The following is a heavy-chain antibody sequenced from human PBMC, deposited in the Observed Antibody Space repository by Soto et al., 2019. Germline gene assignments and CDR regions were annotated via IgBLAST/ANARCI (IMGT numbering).Heavy chain of an antibody. Sequence: EVQLLESGGSLVQPGGSLRLSCAASGFSFNKYAMSWVRQAPGKGLEWVSSVSGGGGSTYYADSVKGRFTISRDNSKNTLYLQMDSLRAEDTAVYYCAKVIQLWLRYFDFWGQGTLVTVSS. CDR3: AKVIQLWLRYFDF. J-gene: IGHJ4*02. CDR2: VSGGGGST. D-gene: IGHD5-18*01. V-gene: IGHV3-23*01. CDR1: GFSFNKYA.